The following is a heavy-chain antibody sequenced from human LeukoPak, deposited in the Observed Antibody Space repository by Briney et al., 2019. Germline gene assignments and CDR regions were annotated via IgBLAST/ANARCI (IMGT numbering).Heavy chain of an antibody. J-gene: IGHJ5*02. V-gene: IGHV6-1*01. Sequence: SQTPSLTSAISGDSPSSNSTAWNSTRQPPSRGLELQGRTYYRSKWYNDYAVSVKSRIAINPDTSKNQFSLQLNSVTPEDTAVYYCAREIAVAGAPFDPWGQGTRVTVSS. D-gene: IGHD6-13*01. CDR3: AREIAVAGAPFDP. CDR2: TYYRSKWYN. CDR1: GDSPSSNSTA.